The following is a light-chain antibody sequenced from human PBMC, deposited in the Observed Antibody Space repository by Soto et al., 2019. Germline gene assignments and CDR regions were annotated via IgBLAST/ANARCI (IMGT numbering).Light chain of an antibody. Sequence: DIVMTQSPLSLPVTPGEPASISCRSSQSLLHSNGYNYLDWDLQKPGQSPQLLIYLGSNRASGVPDRFRGSGSGTDFTLKISRVEAEDVGVYYCMQALQSPLTFGGGTKVEIK. J-gene: IGKJ4*01. CDR2: LGS. CDR1: QSLLHSNGYNY. CDR3: MQALQSPLT. V-gene: IGKV2-28*01.